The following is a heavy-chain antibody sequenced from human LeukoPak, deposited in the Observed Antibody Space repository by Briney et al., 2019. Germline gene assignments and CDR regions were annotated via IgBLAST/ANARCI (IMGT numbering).Heavy chain of an antibody. J-gene: IGHJ3*02. V-gene: IGHV4-30-4*08. CDR2: IYYSGST. Sequence: PSETLSLTCTVSGGSISSGDYYWSWIRQPPGKGLEWIGYIYYSGSTYYNPSLKSRVTISVDTSKNQFSLKLSSVTAADTAVYYCASVEAYCGGDCLNDIWGQGTMVTVSS. CDR1: GGSISSGDYY. D-gene: IGHD2-21*01. CDR3: ASVEAYCGGDCLNDI.